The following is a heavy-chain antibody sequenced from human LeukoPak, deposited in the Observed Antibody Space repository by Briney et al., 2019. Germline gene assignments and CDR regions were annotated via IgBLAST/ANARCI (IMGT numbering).Heavy chain of an antibody. V-gene: IGHV3-30*01. CDR3: ARDPMSYGGNSHDY. D-gene: IGHD4-23*01. Sequence: GGSLRLSCAASGFTFSSYAMHWVRQAPGEGLEWVAVISYDGSNKYYADSVKGRFTISRDNSKNTLYLQMNSLRAEDTAVYYCARDPMSYGGNSHDYWGQGTLVTVSS. CDR1: GFTFSSYA. J-gene: IGHJ4*02. CDR2: ISYDGSNK.